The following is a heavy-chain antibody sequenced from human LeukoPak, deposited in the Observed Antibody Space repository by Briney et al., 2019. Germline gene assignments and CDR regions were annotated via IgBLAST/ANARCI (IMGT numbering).Heavy chain of an antibody. Sequence: GGSLRLSCAASGFTVSGNYMSWVRQAPGKGLEWVSVIYSGGSTYYADSVKGRFTISRDNSKNTLYLQMNSLRAEDTAVYYCAQYTTYYYGMDVWGQGTTVTVSS. J-gene: IGHJ6*02. D-gene: IGHD1-1*01. V-gene: IGHV3-66*01. CDR2: IYSGGST. CDR3: AQYTTYYYGMDV. CDR1: GFTVSGNY.